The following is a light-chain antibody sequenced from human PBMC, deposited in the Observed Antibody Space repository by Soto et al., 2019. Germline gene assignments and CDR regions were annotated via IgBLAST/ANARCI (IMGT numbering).Light chain of an antibody. Sequence: QSVLTQPASVSGSPGQSITISCTGTSSDVGGYNYVSWYQHHPGKAPRLTIYDVNNRPSGVSDRFSGSKSGNTASLTISGLQAEDEGDYYCPSYTSSITVLFGGGTKFTVL. CDR1: SSDVGGYNY. CDR3: PSYTSSITVL. CDR2: DVN. J-gene: IGLJ3*02. V-gene: IGLV2-14*03.